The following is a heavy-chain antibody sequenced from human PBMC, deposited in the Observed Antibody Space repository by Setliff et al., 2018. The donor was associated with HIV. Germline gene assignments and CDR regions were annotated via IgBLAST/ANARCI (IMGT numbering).Heavy chain of an antibody. CDR2: IYTRGST. CDR1: GGSVSSFY. J-gene: IGHJ3*02. V-gene: IGHV4-4*07. D-gene: IGHD2-15*01. Sequence: SETLSLTCTVSGGSVSSFYWSWIRQPAEKGLEWIGRIYTRGSTNSNPSLKGRVTMSVDTSKNYFSLKLSSVTAADTAIYYCARGLGGGFSLDAFDIWGQGTMVTVSS. CDR3: ARGLGGGFSLDAFDI.